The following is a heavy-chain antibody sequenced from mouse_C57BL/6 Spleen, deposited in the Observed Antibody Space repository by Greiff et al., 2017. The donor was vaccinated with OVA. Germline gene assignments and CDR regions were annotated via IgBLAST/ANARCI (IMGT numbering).Heavy chain of an antibody. D-gene: IGHD1-1*01. CDR1: GYTFTSYW. CDR3: AREDYYGSHAMDY. J-gene: IGHJ4*01. Sequence: QVQLQQPGAELVRPGSSVKLSCKASGYTFTSYWMHWVKQRPIQGLEWIGNIDPSDSETHYNQKFKDKATLTVDKSSSTAYMQRSSLTSEDSAVYYCAREDYYGSHAMDYWGQGTSVTVSS. CDR2: IDPSDSET. V-gene: IGHV1-52*01.